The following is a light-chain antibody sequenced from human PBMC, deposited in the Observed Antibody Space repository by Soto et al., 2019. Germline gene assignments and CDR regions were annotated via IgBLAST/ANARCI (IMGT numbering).Light chain of an antibody. CDR2: DAS. CDR1: QSISSW. CDR3: QQYNSYSLRT. Sequence: DIQMTQYPSTRSASVGERVTITCRASQSISSWLAWYQQKPGKAPKLLIYDASSLESGVPSRFSGSGSGTEFTLTISSLQPDDFATYYCQQYNSYSLRTFGQGTKVDIK. V-gene: IGKV1-5*01. J-gene: IGKJ1*01.